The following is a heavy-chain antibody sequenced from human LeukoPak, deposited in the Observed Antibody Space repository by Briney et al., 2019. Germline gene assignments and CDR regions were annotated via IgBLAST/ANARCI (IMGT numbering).Heavy chain of an antibody. V-gene: IGHV1-18*01. CDR3: ATLYYDFWSGYQYYFDY. CDR2: ISAYNGNT. CDR1: GYTLTSYG. D-gene: IGHD3-3*01. Sequence: ASVKVSCKASGYTLTSYGISWVRQAPGHGLEWMGWISAYNGNTNYAQKLQGRVTMTTDTSTSTAYMELRSLRSDDTAVYYCATLYYDFWSGYQYYFDYWGRGTLVTVSS. J-gene: IGHJ4*02.